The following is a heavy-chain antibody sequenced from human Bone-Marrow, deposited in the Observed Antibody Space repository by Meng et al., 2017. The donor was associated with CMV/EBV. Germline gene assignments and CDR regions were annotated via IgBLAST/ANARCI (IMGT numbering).Heavy chain of an antibody. V-gene: IGHV3-7*01. CDR2: IKPDGIET. J-gene: IGHJ4*02. Sequence: GESLKISCAASGFTFTSYWKTWVRQAPGKGLEWVSNIKPDGIETYSADSVRGRFTISRDNAKNTMYLQMKRLRTEETAISFCASGIAPNSTVFGDPHAYWGQGTLVTVSS. CDR1: GFTFTSYW. D-gene: IGHD3-3*01. CDR3: ASGIAPNSTVFGDPHAY.